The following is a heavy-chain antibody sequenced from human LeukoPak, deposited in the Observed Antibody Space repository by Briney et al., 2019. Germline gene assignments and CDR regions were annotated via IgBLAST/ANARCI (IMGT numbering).Heavy chain of an antibody. CDR2: NYYSGST. CDR3: ARSIAARQYYYYYYYMDV. Sequence: SETLSLTCTVSGGSISSHYWSWIRQPPGKGLEWIGYNYYSGSTNYNPSLKSRVTISVDTSKNQFSLKLSSVTAADTAVYYCARSIAARQYYYYYYYMDVWGKGTTVTVSS. J-gene: IGHJ6*03. V-gene: IGHV4-59*11. CDR1: GGSISSHY. D-gene: IGHD6-6*01.